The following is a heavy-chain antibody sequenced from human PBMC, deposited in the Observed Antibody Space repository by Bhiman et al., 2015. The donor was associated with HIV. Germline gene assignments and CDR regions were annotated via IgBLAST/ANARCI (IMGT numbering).Heavy chain of an antibody. CDR1: GFTFSSYS. CDR3: AMTLGSGRGWFDP. D-gene: IGHD3-10*01. J-gene: IGHJ5*02. CDR2: ISSSSRYI. V-gene: IGHV3-21*04. Sequence: EVQLVESGGGLVKPGGSLRLSCAASGFTFSSYSMTWVRQAPGKGLEWVSSISSSSRYIQYADSVKGRFTISRDNAKNTLYLQINTLRADDTAVYYCAMTLGSGRGWFDPWGQGTLVAVVL.